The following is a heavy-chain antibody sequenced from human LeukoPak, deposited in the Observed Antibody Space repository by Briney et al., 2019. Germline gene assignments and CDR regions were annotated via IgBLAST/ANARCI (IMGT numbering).Heavy chain of an antibody. J-gene: IGHJ4*02. CDR1: GGSISSYY. CDR3: AISLGYCSSTSCYWDDY. CDR2: IYYSGST. D-gene: IGHD2-2*01. V-gene: IGHV4-59*12. Sequence: MPSETLSLTCTVSGGSISSYYWSWIRQPPGKGLEWIGYIYYSGSTNYNPSLKSRVTMSVDTSKNQFSLKLSSVTAADTAVYYCAISLGYCSSTSCYWDDYWGQGTLVTVSS.